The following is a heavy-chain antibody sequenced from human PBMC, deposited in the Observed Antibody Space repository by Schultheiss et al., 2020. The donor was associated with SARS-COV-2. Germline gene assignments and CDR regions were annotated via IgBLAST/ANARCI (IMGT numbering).Heavy chain of an antibody. CDR2: IYYSGST. J-gene: IGHJ6*03. CDR1: GGSISSSSDY. V-gene: IGHV4-39*01. D-gene: IGHD1-26*01. CDR3: ARQGWIVGATTLSYYYYMDA. Sequence: SETLSLTCTVSGGSISSSSDYWGWFRQPPGKGLEWIGSIYYSGSTYYNPSLKSRVTISVDTSKNQFSLKLSSVTAADTAVYYCARQGWIVGATTLSYYYYMDARGKGTTVTVSS.